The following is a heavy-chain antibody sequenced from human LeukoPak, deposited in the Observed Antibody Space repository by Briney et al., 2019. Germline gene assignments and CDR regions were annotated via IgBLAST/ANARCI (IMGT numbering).Heavy chain of an antibody. CDR3: ARVYSSSWYSGYLYMDV. CDR2: ISSSSSTI. D-gene: IGHD6-13*01. CDR1: GFTFSWYT. J-gene: IGHJ6*03. V-gene: IGHV3-48*04. Sequence: GGSLRLSCAASGFTFSWYTMNWVRQAPGKGLEWVSYISSSSSTIYYADSVKGRFTISRDNAKQSLYLQMSSLRAEDTAVYYCARVYSSSWYSGYLYMDVWGKGTTVTVSS.